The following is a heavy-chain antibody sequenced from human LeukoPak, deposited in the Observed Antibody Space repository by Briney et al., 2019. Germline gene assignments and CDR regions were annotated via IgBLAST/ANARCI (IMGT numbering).Heavy chain of an antibody. CDR3: AKDFYYYYYYMDV. CDR2: ISSNGGST. J-gene: IGHJ6*03. CDR1: GFTFSSYA. Sequence: PGRSLRLSCAASGFTFSSYAMHWVRQAPGKGLEYVSAISSNGGSTYYANSVKGRFTISRDNSKNTLYLQMNSLRAEDTAVYYCAKDFYYYYYYMDVWGKGTTVTVSS. D-gene: IGHD3/OR15-3a*01. V-gene: IGHV3-64*01.